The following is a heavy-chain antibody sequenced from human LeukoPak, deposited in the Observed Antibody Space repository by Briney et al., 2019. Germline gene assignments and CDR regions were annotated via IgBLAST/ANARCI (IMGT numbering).Heavy chain of an antibody. CDR3: ARDEHYYDSSGYSNAFDI. J-gene: IGHJ3*02. Sequence: PGGSLRLSCAASGFTFSSYWMSWVRQAPGKGLEWVANIKQDGSEKYYVDSVKGRFTISRDNAKNSLYLQMNSLRAEDTAVYYCARDEHYYDSSGYSNAFDIWGQGTMVTVSS. D-gene: IGHD3-22*01. V-gene: IGHV3-7*01. CDR1: GFTFSSYW. CDR2: IKQDGSEK.